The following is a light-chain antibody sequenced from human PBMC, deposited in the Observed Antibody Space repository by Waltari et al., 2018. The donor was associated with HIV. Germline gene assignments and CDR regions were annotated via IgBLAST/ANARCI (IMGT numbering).Light chain of an antibody. CDR2: RND. J-gene: IGLJ2*01. CDR1: NPNLGSHY. Sequence: SVLTQPPSASGTPGQMFTISCSGSNPNLGSHYVFWYQHLPGTAPKLLIPRNDQRPSGVPDRFSASTSGTSASLAISGLRSEDEADYYCVAWDDSLRGVLFGGGTKVAVL. V-gene: IGLV1-47*01. CDR3: VAWDDSLRGVL.